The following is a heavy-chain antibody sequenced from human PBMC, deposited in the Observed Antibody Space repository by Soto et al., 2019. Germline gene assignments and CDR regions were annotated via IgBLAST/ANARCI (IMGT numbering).Heavy chain of an antibody. CDR3: AKEALSHTIRYYFDY. CDR2: IGGSGAST. V-gene: IGHV3-23*01. J-gene: IGHJ4*02. Sequence: EVQLLESGGGLVQPGGSLRLSCAASGFTFSSYAMTWVRQAPGKGLEWVSAIGGSGASTYYADSVKGRFTISRDNSKNTLYLQMNSLRAEDTAVYYCAKEALSHTIRYYFDYWGQGTLVTVSS. CDR1: GFTFSSYA. D-gene: IGHD1-1*01.